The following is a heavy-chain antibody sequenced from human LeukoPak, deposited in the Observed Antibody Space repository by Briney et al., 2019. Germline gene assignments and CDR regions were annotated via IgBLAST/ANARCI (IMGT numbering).Heavy chain of an antibody. J-gene: IGHJ4*02. V-gene: IGHV3-71*01. D-gene: IGHD4-17*01. Sequence: PGGSLRLSCAASGFTFSSYSMNWVRQAPGKGLEWVGFIRSKAYGGTTEYAASVKGRFTISRDNSKNTLDLQMNSLRPEDTAVYYCAKLGGYGDYFDYWGQGTLVTVSS. CDR1: GFTFSSYS. CDR3: AKLGGYGDYFDY. CDR2: IRSKAYGGTT.